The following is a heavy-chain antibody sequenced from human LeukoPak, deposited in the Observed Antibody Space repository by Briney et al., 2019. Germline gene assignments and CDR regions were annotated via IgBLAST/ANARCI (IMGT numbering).Heavy chain of an antibody. D-gene: IGHD6-13*01. J-gene: IGHJ5*02. Sequence: ASVKVSCKASGYTFTSYGISWVRQAPGQGLEWMGRINPNSGGTNYAQKFQGRVTMTRDTSISTAYMELSRLRSDDTAVYYCARVRRSSSRYVFDPWGQGTLVTVSS. CDR3: ARVRRSSSRYVFDP. CDR2: INPNSGGT. CDR1: GYTFTSYG. V-gene: IGHV1-2*06.